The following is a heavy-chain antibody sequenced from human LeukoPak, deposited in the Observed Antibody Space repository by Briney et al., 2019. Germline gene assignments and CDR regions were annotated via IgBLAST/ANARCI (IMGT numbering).Heavy chain of an antibody. D-gene: IGHD7-27*01. V-gene: IGHV4-34*01. CDR1: GESFSGHY. J-gene: IGHJ4*02. Sequence: SETLSLTCAVYGESFSGHYWSWIRQPPGKGLEWIGEITHSGSTNYNPSLKSRVSISVDTSKNRFSLKLSTVTAADTAVYYCARRPTGDPKFDYWGQGTLVTVSS. CDR2: ITHSGST. CDR3: ARRPTGDPKFDY.